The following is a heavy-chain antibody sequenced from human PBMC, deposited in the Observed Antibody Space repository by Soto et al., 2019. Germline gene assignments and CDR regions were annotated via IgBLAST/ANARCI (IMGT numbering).Heavy chain of an antibody. D-gene: IGHD3-10*01. Sequence: QVQLAESGGGVVHPGRSLRLYCAASAFTFSSYAMHWVRQAPGKGVEWVAVISYDGSNKYYADSVKGRFTISRDNSKNSLYVQMNSLRAEDTAVYYCAREERNYYGSGGGAYFDSWGQGTLVTVSS. CDR3: AREERNYYGSGGGAYFDS. J-gene: IGHJ4*02. CDR2: ISYDGSNK. CDR1: AFTFSSYA. V-gene: IGHV3-30-3*01.